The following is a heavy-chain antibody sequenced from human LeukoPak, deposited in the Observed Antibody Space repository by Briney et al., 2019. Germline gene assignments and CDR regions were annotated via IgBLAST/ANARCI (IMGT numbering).Heavy chain of an antibody. V-gene: IGHV4-59*08. CDR3: ASSPTLGIAVAGNWFDP. J-gene: IGHJ5*02. CDR2: IYYSGST. CDR1: GGSISSYY. Sequence: NPSETLSLTCTVSGGSISSYYWSWIRQPPGKGLEWIGYIYYSGSTSYNPSLKSRVTISIDTSKNQFSLKLSSVTAADTAVYYCASSPTLGIAVAGNWFDPWGQGTLVTVSS. D-gene: IGHD6-19*01.